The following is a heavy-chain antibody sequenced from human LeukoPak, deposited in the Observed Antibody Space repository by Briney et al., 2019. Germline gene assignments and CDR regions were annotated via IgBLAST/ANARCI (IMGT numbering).Heavy chain of an antibody. J-gene: IGHJ4*02. CDR3: ARQIYGDLYYFDY. CDR2: IYYSGSS. Sequence: SWVRQPPGKGLEWIGYIYYSGSSYYIPSLKSRVTMSVDTSKNQFSLRLSSVTAADTAVYHCARQIYGDLYYFDYWGQGTLVTVSS. D-gene: IGHD4-17*01. V-gene: IGHV4-30-4*08.